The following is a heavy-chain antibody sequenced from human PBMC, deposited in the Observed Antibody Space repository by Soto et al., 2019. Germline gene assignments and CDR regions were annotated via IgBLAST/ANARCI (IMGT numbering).Heavy chain of an antibody. D-gene: IGHD4-17*01. J-gene: IGHJ5*02. V-gene: IGHV5-51*01. Sequence: ESLKISCEGFGYNFATYWIAWVRQMPGKGLEYMGIIYPGDSDSRYSPSFQGQVTFSADKSISTAYLKWSSLKASDTAMYYCARQGFYGDLTSTYLGPWGKQTLVTVAS. CDR2: IYPGDSDS. CDR3: ARQGFYGDLTSTYLGP. CDR1: GYNFATYW.